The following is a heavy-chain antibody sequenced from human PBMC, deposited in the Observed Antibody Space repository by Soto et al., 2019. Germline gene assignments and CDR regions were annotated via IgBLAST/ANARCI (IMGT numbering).Heavy chain of an antibody. CDR3: AGTTSLQWYYMDV. J-gene: IGHJ6*03. Sequence: QVQLQQSSPGLVRPSQTLSLTCAISGDSVSSNSAAWNWIRQSPSRGLEWLGRTYYRSRRYNDYAVSVKSRITVNPDTSKNQFSLHLNSVTPEDTAVYYCAGTTSLQWYYMDVWDKGTTVTVSS. V-gene: IGHV6-1*01. D-gene: IGHD1-7*01. CDR2: TYYRSRRYN. CDR1: GDSVSSNSAA.